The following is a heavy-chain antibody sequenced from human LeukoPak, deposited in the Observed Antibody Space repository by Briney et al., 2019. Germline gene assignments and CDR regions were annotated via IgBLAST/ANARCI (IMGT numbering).Heavy chain of an antibody. Sequence: PSETLSLTCTVSGGSISSGSYYWSWIRQPAGKGLEWTGRIYTSGSTNYNPSLKSRVTISVDTSKNQFSLKLSSVTAADTAVYYCARVTTGGYYNCWGQGTLVTVSS. CDR1: GGSISSGSYY. CDR2: IYTSGST. D-gene: IGHD3-22*01. CDR3: ARVTTGGYYNC. J-gene: IGHJ4*02. V-gene: IGHV4-61*02.